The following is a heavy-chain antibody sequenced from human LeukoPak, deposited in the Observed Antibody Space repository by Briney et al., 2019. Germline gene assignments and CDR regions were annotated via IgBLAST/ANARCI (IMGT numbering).Heavy chain of an antibody. CDR3: TRDRYSVGDI. D-gene: IGHD3-16*02. V-gene: IGHV3-74*01. CDR2: ISPDGSGT. J-gene: IGHJ3*02. CDR1: GFTFSSSP. Sequence: PGGSLRLSCAASGFTFSSSPMHWVRQTPGKGLVWLSRISPDGSGTTYADSVKGRFTSSRDNAKNTLYLQMNSLSVEDTAVYYCTRDRYSVGDIWGQGTLVTASS.